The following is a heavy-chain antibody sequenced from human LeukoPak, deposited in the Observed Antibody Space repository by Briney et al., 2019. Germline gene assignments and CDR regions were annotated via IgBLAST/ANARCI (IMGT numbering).Heavy chain of an antibody. CDR1: GFTFSSYA. CDR3: AKDSTYDYGAYGKYGMDV. D-gene: IGHD4-17*01. J-gene: IGHJ6*02. CDR2: ISGSGGST. Sequence: PGGSLRLSCAASGFTFSSYAMSWVRQAPGKGLEWVSAISGSGGSTYYADSVKGRFTISRDNSKNTLYLQMNSLRAEDTAVYYCAKDSTYDYGAYGKYGMDVWGQGTTVTVSS. V-gene: IGHV3-23*01.